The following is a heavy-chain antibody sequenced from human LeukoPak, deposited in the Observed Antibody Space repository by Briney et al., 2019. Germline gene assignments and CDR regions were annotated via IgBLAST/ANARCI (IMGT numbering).Heavy chain of an antibody. CDR2: IYTSGST. V-gene: IGHV4-61*02. Sequence: SETLSLTCTVSGGSISSGSYHWSWIRQPAGKGLEWIGRIYTSGSTNYNPSLKSRVTISVDTSKNQFSLKLSSVTAADTAVYYCASASTTHYYYYYGMDVWGQGTTVTVSS. CDR3: ASASTTHYYYYYGMDV. J-gene: IGHJ6*02. D-gene: IGHD1-1*01. CDR1: GGSISSGSYH.